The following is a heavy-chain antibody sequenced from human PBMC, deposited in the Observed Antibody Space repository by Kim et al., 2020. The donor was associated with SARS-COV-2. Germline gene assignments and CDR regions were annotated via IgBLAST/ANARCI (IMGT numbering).Heavy chain of an antibody. Sequence: GGSLRLSCAASGFTFSSYAMSWVRQAPGKGLEWVSAISGSGGSTYYADSVKGRFTISRDNSKNTLYLQMNSLRAEDTAVYYCAKGPPYYYGSGSYYARTDFDYWGQGTLVTVSS. CDR3: AKGPPYYYGSGSYYARTDFDY. J-gene: IGHJ4*02. V-gene: IGHV3-23*01. CDR2: ISGSGGST. CDR1: GFTFSSYA. D-gene: IGHD3-10*01.